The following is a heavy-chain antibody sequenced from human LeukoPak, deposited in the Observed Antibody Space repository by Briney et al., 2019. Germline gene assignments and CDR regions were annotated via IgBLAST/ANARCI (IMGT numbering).Heavy chain of an antibody. CDR3: ARTRDGYNLDAFDI. Sequence: PSETLSLTCSVSGDSISTYYWSWIRQPPGKALEWIGYIYYSGSTNYNPSLKSRVTISVDTSKNQFSLNLSSVTAADTAVYYCARTRDGYNLDAFDIWGQGTMVTVSS. CDR2: IYYSGST. CDR1: GDSISTYY. J-gene: IGHJ3*02. D-gene: IGHD5-24*01. V-gene: IGHV4-59*01.